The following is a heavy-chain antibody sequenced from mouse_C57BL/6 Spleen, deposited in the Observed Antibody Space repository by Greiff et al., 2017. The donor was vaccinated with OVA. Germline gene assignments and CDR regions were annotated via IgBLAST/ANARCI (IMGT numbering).Heavy chain of an antibody. CDR1: GYTFTNYW. D-gene: IGHD1-1*02. CDR3: ARKDMDYYAMNY. J-gene: IGHJ4*01. V-gene: IGHV1-63*01. CDR2: IYPGGGYT. Sequence: QVQLQQSGAELVRPGTSVKMSCKASGYTFTNYWIGWAKQRPGHGLEWIGDIYPGGGYTNYNEKFKGKATLTADKSSSTAYMQFSSLTSEDSAIYYCARKDMDYYAMNYRGQRASVTVSS.